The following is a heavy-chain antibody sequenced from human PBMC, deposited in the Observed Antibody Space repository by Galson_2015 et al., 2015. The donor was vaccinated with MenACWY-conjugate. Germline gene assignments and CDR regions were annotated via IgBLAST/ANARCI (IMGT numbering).Heavy chain of an antibody. CDR3: ARSGGGYSSSWYSHFDY. CDR2: ISANNGDT. V-gene: IGHV1-18*01. Sequence: SVKVSCKASGYTFNGYGISWVRQAPGQGLEWMGWISANNGDTNYAQKFQGRVTMTTDTSTPTAYMELRSLRSDDTDVYYCARSGGGYSSSWYSHFDYWGQGTLVTVSS. CDR1: GYTFNGYG. J-gene: IGHJ4*02. D-gene: IGHD6-13*01.